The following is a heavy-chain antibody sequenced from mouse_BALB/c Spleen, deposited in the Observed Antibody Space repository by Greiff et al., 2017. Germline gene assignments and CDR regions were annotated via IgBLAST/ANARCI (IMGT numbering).Heavy chain of an antibody. CDR3: ARGGVRGAMDY. D-gene: IGHD2-14*01. CDR2: IWGDGST. V-gene: IGHV2-6-7*01. Sequence: VQLVESGPGLVAPSQSLSITCTVSGFSLTGYGVNWVRQPPGKGLEWLGMIWGDGSTDYNSALKSRLSISKDNSKSQVFLKMNSLQTDDTARYYGARGGVRGAMDYWGQGTSVTVSS. J-gene: IGHJ4*01. CDR1: GFSLTGYG.